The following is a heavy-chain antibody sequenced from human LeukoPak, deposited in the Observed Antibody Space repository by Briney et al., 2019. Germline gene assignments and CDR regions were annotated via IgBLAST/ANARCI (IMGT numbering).Heavy chain of an antibody. D-gene: IGHD1-1*01. CDR1: GFVFSSYA. CDR2: ISGSGGTT. J-gene: IGHJ3*02. V-gene: IGHV3-23*01. Sequence: GGSLRLSCAASGFVFSSYAMTWVRQAPGKGLQWLSSISGSGGTTFFADSVKGRFTISRDNSRNTMYLQMSSLRAEDTAVYYCARDRQGTPGTFDIWGQGTMVTVSP. CDR3: ARDRQGTPGTFDI.